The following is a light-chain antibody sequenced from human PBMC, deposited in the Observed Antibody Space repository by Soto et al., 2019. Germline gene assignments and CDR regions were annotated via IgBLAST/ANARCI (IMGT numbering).Light chain of an antibody. Sequence: DIVMTQSPDSLAVSLGERATINCKSSQSVLYSSNNKNYLAWYQQKPGQPPKLFIYWASTRESGVPDRFSGSGSGTDVTLTISSLQAEDVAVYYCQQYYRTPLTFGGGTKVQIK. CDR2: WAS. CDR3: QQYYRTPLT. J-gene: IGKJ4*01. V-gene: IGKV4-1*01. CDR1: QSVLYSSNNKNY.